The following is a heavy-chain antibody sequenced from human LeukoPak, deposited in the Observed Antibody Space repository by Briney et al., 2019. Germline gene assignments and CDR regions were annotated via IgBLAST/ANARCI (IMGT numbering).Heavy chain of an antibody. CDR2: IYYSGST. CDR1: GGSISSSSYS. CDR3: ARHADSSGYLDAFDI. V-gene: IGHV4-39*01. D-gene: IGHD3-22*01. Sequence: SETLSLTCTVSGGSISSSSYSWGCIRQPPGKGLEWIGSIYYSGSTNYNPSLESRVTISVDTSKDQFSLKLSSVTAADTAVYYCARHADSSGYLDAFDIWGQGTMVTVSS. J-gene: IGHJ3*02.